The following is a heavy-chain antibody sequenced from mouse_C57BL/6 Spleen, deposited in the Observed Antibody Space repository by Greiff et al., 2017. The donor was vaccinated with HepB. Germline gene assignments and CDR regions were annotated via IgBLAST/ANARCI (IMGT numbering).Heavy chain of an antibody. CDR1: GYTFTSYW. D-gene: IGHD1-1*01. V-gene: IGHV1-74*01. Sequence: QVQLQQPGAELVKPGASVKVSCKASGYTFTSYWMHWVKQRPGQGLEWIGRIHPSDSDTNYNQKFKGKATLTVDKSSSTAYMQLSSLTSEDSAVYYCAIRAHSGSCCWCFDVWGTGTTVTVSS. J-gene: IGHJ1*03. CDR2: IHPSDSDT. CDR3: AIRAHSGSCCWCFDV.